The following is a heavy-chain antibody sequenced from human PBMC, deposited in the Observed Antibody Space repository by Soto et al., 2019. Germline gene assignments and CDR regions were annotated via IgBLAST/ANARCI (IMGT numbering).Heavy chain of an antibody. D-gene: IGHD5-12*01. CDR2: IIPIFGTA. CDR3: TRESSPLSDIGATNDAVDI. Sequence: QVQLVQSGAEVKKPGSSVKVSCKASGGTFSSYGISWVRQAPGQGLEWMGGIIPIFGTANYAQKFQGRVTITADESTSTAYMELSSLRSEDTAVYYCTRESSPLSDIGATNDAVDIWGQGTMVTVSS. J-gene: IGHJ3*02. CDR1: GGTFSSYG. V-gene: IGHV1-69*01.